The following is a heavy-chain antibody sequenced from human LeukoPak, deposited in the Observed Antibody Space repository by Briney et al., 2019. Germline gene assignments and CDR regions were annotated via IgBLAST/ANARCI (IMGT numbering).Heavy chain of an antibody. Sequence: GGSLRLSCAASGFTFSSYAMHWVRQAPGKGLEWVAVISYDGSNKYYADSVKGRFTISRDNSKNTLYLQMNSLRAEDTAVYYCAMVLLSWGQGTLVTVSS. CDR2: ISYDGSNK. D-gene: IGHD4/OR15-4a*01. CDR1: GFTFSSYA. CDR3: AMVLLS. J-gene: IGHJ5*02. V-gene: IGHV3-30*04.